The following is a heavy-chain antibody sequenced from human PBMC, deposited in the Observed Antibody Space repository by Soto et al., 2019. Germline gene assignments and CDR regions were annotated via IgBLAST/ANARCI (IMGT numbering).Heavy chain of an antibody. CDR3: ARDPPGIAASGSYN. D-gene: IGHD6-13*01. CDR1: GFTFSSYA. V-gene: IGHV3-23*01. J-gene: IGHJ4*02. Sequence: PGGSLRLSCAASGFTFSSYAMSWVRQAPGKGLEWVSLIYSSGGTKYADSVRGRLTISRDNSKNTLYLQMNSLKVEDTAVYYCARDPPGIAASGSYNWGQGTLVTVSS. CDR2: LIYSSGGT.